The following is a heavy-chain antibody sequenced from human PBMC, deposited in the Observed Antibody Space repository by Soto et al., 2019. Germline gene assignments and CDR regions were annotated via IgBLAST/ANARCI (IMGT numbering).Heavy chain of an antibody. D-gene: IGHD3-3*01. V-gene: IGHV4-4*02. CDR3: AKRSLRRLRFVETH. CDR2: ICHSGST. Sequence: QVQLQESGPGLVRPSGTLSLTCTVSGDSISNTNWWSWVRQPPGKGLEWIGEICHSGSTNYNPSLKSRVSISVDKSKNQFSLNLTSVTAADTAVYFCAKRSLRRLRFVETHWGQGTLVTVSS. CDR1: GDSISNTNW. J-gene: IGHJ4*02.